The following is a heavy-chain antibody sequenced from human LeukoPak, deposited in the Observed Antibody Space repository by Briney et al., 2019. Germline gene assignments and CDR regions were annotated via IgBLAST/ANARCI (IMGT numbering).Heavy chain of an antibody. CDR2: INPDGGRT. CDR3: ARERPSSCYFDF. Sequence: ASVKVSCKASGYTFINYFMHWGRHAPGQGLECMGLINPDGGRTTHAQKFQGRVTMTRDTSTSTVYMEVSSLGSEDTAVYYCARERPSSCYFDFWGLGTLVTVSS. J-gene: IGHJ4*02. V-gene: IGHV1-46*01. CDR1: GYTFINYF.